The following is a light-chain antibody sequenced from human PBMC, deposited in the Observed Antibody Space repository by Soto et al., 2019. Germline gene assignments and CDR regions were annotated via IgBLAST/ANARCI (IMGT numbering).Light chain of an antibody. CDR3: QSYDRSMSGWV. Sequence: QSVLTQPPSVSGAPGQRVTISCTGSSSNIGAGYDVQWYQQVPGTAPKRLISNSINRPSGVPDRFSGSRSDTSASLAITGIQADDEADYYCQSYDRSMSGWVFGGGTKLTVL. V-gene: IGLV1-40*01. CDR2: NSI. J-gene: IGLJ3*02. CDR1: SSNIGAGYD.